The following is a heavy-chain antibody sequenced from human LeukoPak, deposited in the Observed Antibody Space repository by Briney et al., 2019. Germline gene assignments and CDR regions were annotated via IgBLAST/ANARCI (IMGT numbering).Heavy chain of an antibody. CDR2: ITPIFGTA. Sequence: GASVKVSCKASGGTFSSYAISWVRQAPGQGLEWMGGITPIFGTANYAQKFQGRVTITADESTSTAYMELSSLRSEDTAVYYCARDDGGQDGFDYWGQGTLVTVSS. V-gene: IGHV1-69*13. D-gene: IGHD5-24*01. J-gene: IGHJ4*02. CDR1: GGTFSSYA. CDR3: ARDDGGQDGFDY.